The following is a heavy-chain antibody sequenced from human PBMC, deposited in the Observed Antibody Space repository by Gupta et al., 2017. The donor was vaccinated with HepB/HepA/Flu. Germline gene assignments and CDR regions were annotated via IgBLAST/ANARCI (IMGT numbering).Heavy chain of an antibody. CDR3: ARTPKPGYSGYDLIP. CDR1: GGTFSSYA. D-gene: IGHD5-12*01. J-gene: IGHJ5*02. V-gene: IGHV1-69*06. CDR2: IINIFGKE. Sequence: QVQLVQSGAEVKKPGSSVKVSCKASGGTFSSYAISWVRQAPGQGLEGRGGIINIFGKEKYEQKCQGRVTITAEKSTSTADMELRSLRSEETAVYYCARTPKPGYSGYDLIPGGQGTMVTVSS.